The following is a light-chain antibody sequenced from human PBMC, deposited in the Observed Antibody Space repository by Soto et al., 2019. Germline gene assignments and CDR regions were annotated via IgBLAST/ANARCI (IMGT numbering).Light chain of an antibody. CDR2: KAS. Sequence: DIQMTQSPSTLSASVGDRVTITCRARQSISSWLAWYQQKPGKAPKLLIYKASSLESGVPSRFSGSGSGTEFTLTISSLQPDDFATYYCQQYKFFMWTFGQGTKLEIK. CDR3: QQYKFFMWT. J-gene: IGKJ2*02. CDR1: QSISSW. V-gene: IGKV1-5*03.